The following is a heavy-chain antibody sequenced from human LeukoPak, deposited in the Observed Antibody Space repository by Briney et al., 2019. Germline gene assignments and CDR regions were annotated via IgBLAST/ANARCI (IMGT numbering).Heavy chain of an antibody. J-gene: IGHJ5*02. CDR3: ARDANWGIAAAGWFDP. CDR2: INPNSGGT. V-gene: IGHV1-2*02. CDR1: GYTFTGYY. D-gene: IGHD6-13*01. Sequence: GASVKVSCKASGYTFTGYYMHWVRQAPGQGLEWMGWINPNSGGTNYAQKFQGRVTMTRDTSISTAYMELSRLRSEDTAVYYCARDANWGIAAAGWFDPWGQGTLVTVSS.